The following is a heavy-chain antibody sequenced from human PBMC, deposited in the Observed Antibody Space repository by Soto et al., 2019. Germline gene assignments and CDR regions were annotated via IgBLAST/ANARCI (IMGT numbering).Heavy chain of an antibody. CDR3: AKESRHYYGSGSYIQ. Sequence: PGGSLRLSCAASGFTFSTYWMTWVRQAPGKGLEWVSAISDSGGSTYYADSVKGRFTISRDNSKNTLYLQMNSLRAEDTAVYYCAKESRHYYGSGSYIQWGQGTLVTVSS. V-gene: IGHV3-23*01. J-gene: IGHJ4*02. CDR1: GFTFSTYW. D-gene: IGHD3-10*01. CDR2: ISDSGGST.